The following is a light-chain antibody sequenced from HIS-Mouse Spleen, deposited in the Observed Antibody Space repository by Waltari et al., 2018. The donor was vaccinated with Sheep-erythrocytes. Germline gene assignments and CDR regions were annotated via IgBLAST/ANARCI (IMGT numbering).Light chain of an antibody. CDR3: QQYNSYSRT. CDR2: KAS. CDR1: QSISSW. J-gene: IGKJ2*01. V-gene: IGKV1-5*03. Sequence: DIQMTQSPSTLPESVGDRVTITCRASQSISSWLAWYQQKPGKAPKLLIYKASSLESGVPSRFSGSGSGTEFTLTISSLQPDDFATYYCQQYNSYSRTFGQGTKLEIK.